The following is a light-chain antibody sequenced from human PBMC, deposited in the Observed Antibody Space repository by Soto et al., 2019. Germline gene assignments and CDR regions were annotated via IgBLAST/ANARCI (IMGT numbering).Light chain of an antibody. Sequence: IVLTQSPATLSVSPGERATLSCRASQSVSESLAWYQQKPGQAPRLLIYDVSYRATGIPVRFSGSGSGTDFTLTISSLEPEDFAVYYCQQRSDWLPITFGQGTRLEIK. CDR2: DVS. J-gene: IGKJ5*01. CDR3: QQRSDWLPIT. CDR1: QSVSES. V-gene: IGKV3-11*01.